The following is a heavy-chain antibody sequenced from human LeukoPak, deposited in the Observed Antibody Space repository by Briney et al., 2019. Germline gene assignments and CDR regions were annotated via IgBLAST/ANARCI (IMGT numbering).Heavy chain of an antibody. V-gene: IGHV3-48*04. Sequence: GGTLRLSCAASGFTFSSYGMSWVRQAPGKGLEWVSYISSSGSTIYYADSVKGRFTISRDNAKNSLYLQMNSLRAEDTAVYYCASQEGYCSGGSCYPDYWGQGTLVTVSS. J-gene: IGHJ4*02. D-gene: IGHD2-15*01. CDR3: ASQEGYCSGGSCYPDY. CDR2: ISSSGSTI. CDR1: GFTFSSYG.